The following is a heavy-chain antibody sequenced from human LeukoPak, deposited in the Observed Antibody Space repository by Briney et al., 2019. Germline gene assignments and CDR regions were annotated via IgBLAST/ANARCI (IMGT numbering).Heavy chain of an antibody. CDR2: IRYDGNNK. J-gene: IGHJ4*02. D-gene: IGHD3-16*01. Sequence: GGSLRLSCAAPGFSFSSYGMHWVRQAPGKGLEWVAFIRYDGNNKYYADSVKGRFTISRDNSKNTLYVQMNSLKNEDTAVYYCAKSPTPRLVHPPDYWGQGTLVTVSS. V-gene: IGHV3-30*02. CDR3: AKSPTPRLVHPPDY. CDR1: GFSFSSYG.